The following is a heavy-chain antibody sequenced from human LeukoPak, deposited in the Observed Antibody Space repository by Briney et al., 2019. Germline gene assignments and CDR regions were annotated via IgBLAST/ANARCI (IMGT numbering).Heavy chain of an antibody. CDR1: GFTFNTYA. J-gene: IGHJ5*02. CDR3: AKRDYSDSSTFSPLFQS. V-gene: IGHV3-23*01. D-gene: IGHD3-22*01. CDR2: ITGSGLT. Sequence: PGGSLRLSCAASGFTFNTYAMSWLRQAPGMGPEWVSAITGSGLTYYADSVKGRFTISRDNSKNTLSLQMESLRAEDTAVYYCAKRDYSDSSTFSPLFQSWGQGTLVTVSS.